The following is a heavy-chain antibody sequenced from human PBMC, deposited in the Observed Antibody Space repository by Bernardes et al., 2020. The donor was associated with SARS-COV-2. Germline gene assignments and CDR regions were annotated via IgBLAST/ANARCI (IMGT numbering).Heavy chain of an antibody. J-gene: IGHJ3*01. Sequence: TPVQPTQTLTLTCTFSGFSLSISGMRVGWIRQPPGKALAWHALIYWDDDKHYSPSLKSRLSITKDSSKNQVALTLTNVDPVDTGTYYCIHSGDNRRTECFAGWGKGTMVAVSS. V-gene: IGHV2-5*02. CDR1: GFSLSISGMR. D-gene: IGHD3-10*01. CDR2: IYWDDDK. CDR3: IHSGDNRRTECFAG.